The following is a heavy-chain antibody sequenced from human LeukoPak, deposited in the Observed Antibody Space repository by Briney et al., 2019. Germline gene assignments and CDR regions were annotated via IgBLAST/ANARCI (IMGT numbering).Heavy chain of an antibody. D-gene: IGHD3-3*01. V-gene: IGHV4-30-4*01. J-gene: IGHJ4*02. CDR2: IYYSGST. CDR3: AGRFLEWLLDY. Sequence: PSQTLSLTCTVSGGAISSGDYYWSWIRQPPGKGLEWIGYIYYSGSTHYNPSLKSRVTISVDTSKNQFSLKLNSVTAADTAVYYCAGRFLEWLLDYWGQGTLVTVSS. CDR1: GGAISSGDYY.